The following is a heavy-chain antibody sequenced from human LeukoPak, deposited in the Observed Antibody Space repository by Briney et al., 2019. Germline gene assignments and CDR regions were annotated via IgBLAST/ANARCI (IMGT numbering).Heavy chain of an antibody. CDR3: ASPSKEARDTGPWQPVAHRPVDYYYGMDV. CDR1: GGTFSSYA. D-gene: IGHD6-6*01. Sequence: ASVKVSCKASGGTFSSYAISWVRQAPGQGLEWMGRIIPILGIANYAQKFQGRVTITADKSTSTAYMELSSLGSEDTAVYYCASPSKEARDTGPWQPVAHRPVDYYYGMDVWGQGTTVTVSS. V-gene: IGHV1-69*04. CDR2: IIPILGIA. J-gene: IGHJ6*02.